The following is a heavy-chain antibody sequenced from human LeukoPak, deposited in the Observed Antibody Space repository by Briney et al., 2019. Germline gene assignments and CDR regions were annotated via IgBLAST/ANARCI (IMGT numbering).Heavy chain of an antibody. D-gene: IGHD5-18*01. CDR3: AKDVKRAYTAMELIDAFDI. V-gene: IGHV3-9*01. J-gene: IGHJ3*02. Sequence: GGSLRLSCAASGFTFDDYAMHWVRQAPGKGLEWVSGISWNSGSIGYADSVKGRFTISRDNAKNSLYLQMNSLRAEDTALYYCAKDVKRAYTAMELIDAFDIWGQGTMVTVSS. CDR2: ISWNSGSI. CDR1: GFTFDDYA.